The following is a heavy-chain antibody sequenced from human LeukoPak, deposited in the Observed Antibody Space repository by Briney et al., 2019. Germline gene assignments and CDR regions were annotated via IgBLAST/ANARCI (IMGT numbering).Heavy chain of an antibody. Sequence: SVKVSCKASGGTFSSYAISWVRQAPGQGLEWMGGIIPIFGTANYAQKFQGRVTITADESTSTAYMELSSLRSEDTAVYYCARDTYYYGSGSYYVDAFDIWGQGTMVTVSS. J-gene: IGHJ3*02. CDR3: ARDTYYYGSGSYYVDAFDI. D-gene: IGHD3-10*01. CDR2: IIPIFGTA. V-gene: IGHV1-69*01. CDR1: GGTFSSYA.